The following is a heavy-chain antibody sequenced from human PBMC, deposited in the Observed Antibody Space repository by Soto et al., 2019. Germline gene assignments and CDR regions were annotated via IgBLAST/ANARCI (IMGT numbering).Heavy chain of an antibody. Sequence: GGSLRLSCTAPGFTFSSYEMTWVRQAPGKGLEWISYITSGGTTYYADSAKGRFTISRDNAKNSLYLHLNSLTAEDTAIYYCARVLYATWSSFDYWGQGTMVTVSS. CDR3: ARVLYATWSSFDY. D-gene: IGHD1-26*01. J-gene: IGHJ4*02. V-gene: IGHV3-48*03. CDR1: GFTFSSYE. CDR2: ITSGGTT.